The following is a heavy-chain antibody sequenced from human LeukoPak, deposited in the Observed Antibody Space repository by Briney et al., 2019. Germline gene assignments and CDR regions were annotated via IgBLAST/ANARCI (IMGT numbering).Heavy chain of an antibody. Sequence: GGSLSLSFAASGFTFSSYWMHWVRQAPGKGLVWVSRINSDGSSTSYADSVKGRFTISRDNAKNTLYLQMNSLRSEDTAVYYCARPSPSYTMVRGYAFDIWGQGTMVTVSS. CDR3: ARPSPSYTMVRGYAFDI. J-gene: IGHJ3*02. V-gene: IGHV3-74*01. D-gene: IGHD3-10*01. CDR2: INSDGSST. CDR1: GFTFSSYW.